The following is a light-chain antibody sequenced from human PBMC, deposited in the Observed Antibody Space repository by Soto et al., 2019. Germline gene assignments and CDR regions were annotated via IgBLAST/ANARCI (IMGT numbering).Light chain of an antibody. CDR2: DAS. J-gene: IGKJ2*01. CDR1: QSVISY. Sequence: EIVLTRSPATLSLSPGERATLSCRASQSVISYLAWYQQKPGQAPRLLIYDASNRATGIPARFSGSGSGTDFTLTISSLEPEDFAVYYCQQRNNWPPYTFGQGTKLEIK. V-gene: IGKV3-11*01. CDR3: QQRNNWPPYT.